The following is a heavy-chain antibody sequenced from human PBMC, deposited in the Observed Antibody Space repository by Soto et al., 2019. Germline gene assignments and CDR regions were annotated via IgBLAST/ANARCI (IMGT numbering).Heavy chain of an antibody. Sequence: QVQLVQSGAXEKKPGASVKVSCKASGYTFTGYAMHWVRQAPGQRLEWMGWINAGNGNTKYSQKFQGRVTITRDTSASTAYMELSSLRSEDTAVFYCARAVAVPADFDYWGQGTLVTVSS. J-gene: IGHJ4*02. D-gene: IGHD6-19*01. CDR3: ARAVAVPADFDY. CDR1: GYTFTGYA. CDR2: INAGNGNT. V-gene: IGHV1-3*05.